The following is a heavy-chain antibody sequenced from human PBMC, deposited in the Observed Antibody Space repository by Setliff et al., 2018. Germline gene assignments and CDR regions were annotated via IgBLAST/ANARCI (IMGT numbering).Heavy chain of an antibody. CDR3: AKGFQGKNVGTFDS. CDR2: ISATGSNT. J-gene: IGHJ4*02. V-gene: IGHV3-23*01. D-gene: IGHD1-1*01. Sequence: GGSLRLSCAASGFTFNTYAMSWVRQAPGRGLEWVSGISATGSNTYYADSVKGRFTISRDNSKSTLFLQMSSLRAEDTAFYHCAKGFQGKNVGTFDSWGQGILVTVSS. CDR1: GFTFNTYA.